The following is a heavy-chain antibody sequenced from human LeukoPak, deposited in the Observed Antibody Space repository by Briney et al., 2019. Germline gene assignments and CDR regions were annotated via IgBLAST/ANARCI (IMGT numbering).Heavy chain of an antibody. CDR1: GYMFTTYG. Sequence: ASVKVSCKASGYMFTTYGINWVRQAPGQGLEWMGWISVFNGNTNYAQKLQGRVTMTTDTSTYTANMELRSLRSDDTAVYYCARATPPYGMDVWGQGTTVTVSS. CDR2: ISVFNGNT. J-gene: IGHJ6*02. V-gene: IGHV1-18*01. CDR3: ARATPPYGMDV.